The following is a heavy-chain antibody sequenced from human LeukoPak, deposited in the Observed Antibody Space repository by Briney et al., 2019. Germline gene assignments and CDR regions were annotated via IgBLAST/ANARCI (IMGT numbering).Heavy chain of an antibody. Sequence: SETLSLTCTVSGGSISSYYWSWIRQPPGKGLEWIGEINHSGSTNYNPSLKSRVTISVDTSKNQFSLELSSVTAADTAVYYCARGLSRWLPRAFDIWGQGTMVTVSS. CDR2: INHSGST. CDR1: GGSISSYY. V-gene: IGHV4-34*01. J-gene: IGHJ3*02. D-gene: IGHD5-12*01. CDR3: ARGLSRWLPRAFDI.